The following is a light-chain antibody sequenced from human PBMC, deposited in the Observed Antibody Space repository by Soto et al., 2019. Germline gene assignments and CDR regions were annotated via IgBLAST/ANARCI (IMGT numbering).Light chain of an antibody. CDR3: CSYVGSSTLSV. CDR2: DGS. V-gene: IGLV2-23*01. CDR1: SSDVGSYNL. Sequence: QSALTQPASVSGSPGQSITISCTGTSSDVGSYNLVSWYQQHPGKAPKLMIYDGSKRPSGVSNRFSGCKSGNTVSLTISALQAKDEADYYCCSYVGSSTLSVFGGGTKVTVL. J-gene: IGLJ3*02.